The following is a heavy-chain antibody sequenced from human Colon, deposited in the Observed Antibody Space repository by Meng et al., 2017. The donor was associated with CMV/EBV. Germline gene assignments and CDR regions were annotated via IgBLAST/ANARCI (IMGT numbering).Heavy chain of an antibody. CDR1: GFTFNRNS. J-gene: IGHJ4*02. CDR2: INGVGDTT. CDR3: AKDRAYCGSFSCSPNYFDG. V-gene: IGHV3-23*01. D-gene: IGHD2-21*01. Sequence: GESLKISCAASGFTFNRNSMSWVRQAPGKGLEWVSGINGVGDTTYYADSVKGRFTISRDNSKNTLYLRMIDLRAEDTAMYYCAKDRAYCGSFSCSPNYFDGWGQGNLVTDSS.